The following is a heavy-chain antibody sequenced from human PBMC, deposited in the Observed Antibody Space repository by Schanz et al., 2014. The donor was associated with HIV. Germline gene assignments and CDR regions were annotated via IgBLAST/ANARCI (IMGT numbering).Heavy chain of an antibody. CDR1: GFTFTNHA. Sequence: EVHLLESGGGLAQPGGSLTLSCAASGFTFTNHALSWVRQAPGKGLEWLSTLSGSGDRTYYADSVKGRFTISRDNSKNTLYLQMTTLRTEDTAVYYCAKPEYDSSGNSQSHFDYWGRGTLVTVSS. J-gene: IGHJ4*02. V-gene: IGHV3-23*01. CDR2: LSGSGDRT. D-gene: IGHD3-22*01. CDR3: AKPEYDSSGNSQSHFDY.